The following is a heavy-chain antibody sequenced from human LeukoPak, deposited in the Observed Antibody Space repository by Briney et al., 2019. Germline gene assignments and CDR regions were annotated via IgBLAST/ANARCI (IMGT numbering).Heavy chain of an antibody. J-gene: IGHJ6*03. CDR2: IIPIFGTA. CDR1: GYTFTSYY. Sequence: ASVKVSCKASGYTFTSYYMHWVRQAPGQGLEWMGGIIPIFGTANYAQKFQGRVTITADESTSTAYMELSSLRSEDTAVYYCARSGSSWYYYMDVWGKGTTVTISS. D-gene: IGHD6-13*01. V-gene: IGHV1-69*13. CDR3: ARSGSSWYYYMDV.